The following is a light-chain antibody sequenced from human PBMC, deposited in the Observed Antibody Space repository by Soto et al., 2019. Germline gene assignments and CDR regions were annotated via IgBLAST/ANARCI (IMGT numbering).Light chain of an antibody. V-gene: IGKV3-15*01. CDR2: GAS. J-gene: IGKJ2*01. CDR3: QQYGSSPRYT. CDR1: QSVNSN. Sequence: EIVMTQSPATLSVSPGERATLSCRASQSVNSNLAWYQQKPGQAPRLLIYGASTRATGVPARFSGSGSGTEFTLTVSSLQSEDFAVYFCQQYGSSPRYTFGQGTKLEIK.